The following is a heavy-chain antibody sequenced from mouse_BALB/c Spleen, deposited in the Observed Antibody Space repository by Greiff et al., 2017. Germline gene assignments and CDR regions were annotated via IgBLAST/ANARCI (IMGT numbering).Heavy chain of an antibody. CDR1: GFNINDTF. CDR3: ASVEVRRGCPLAY. V-gene: IGHV14-3*02. J-gene: IGHJ3*01. CDR2: IDTANGNT. D-gene: IGHD2-14*01. Sequence: VQLQQSGAELVKPGASVKLSCTASGFNINDTFMHWVKQRPEKGLEWIGRIDTANGNTKYDPKFQGKATITADTSSNTAYLQLSRLTSEDTAVYYCASVEVRRGCPLAYWGQGTLVTVSA.